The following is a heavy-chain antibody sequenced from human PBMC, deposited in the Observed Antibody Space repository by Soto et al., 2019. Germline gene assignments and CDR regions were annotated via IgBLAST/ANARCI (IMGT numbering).Heavy chain of an antibody. CDR2: IIPIFGTA. CDR3: ARDGATVEGRY. CDR1: GGTFSSYA. V-gene: IGHV1-69*01. J-gene: IGHJ4*02. Sequence: QVQLVQSGAEVKQPGSSVKVSCKASGGTFSSYAISWVRQAPGQGLEWMGGIIPIFGTANYAQKFQGRVTITADESTSTAHMELSSLRSEDTAVYYCARDGATVEGRYWGQGTLLTVSS. D-gene: IGHD4-4*01.